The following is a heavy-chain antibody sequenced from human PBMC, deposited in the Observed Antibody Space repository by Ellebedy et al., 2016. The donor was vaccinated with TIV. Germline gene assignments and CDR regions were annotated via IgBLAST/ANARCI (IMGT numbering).Heavy chain of an antibody. V-gene: IGHV1-8*01. CDR2: VNPNSGDT. Sequence: ASVKVSCKASGYTFTSYDINWVRQAPGQGLEWMGWVNPNSGDTGYAPMFQGRVTMTRTTSTNTAYIELTSLTSDDTAVYYCTRVIKDPVLGPLADGMDVWGQGTAVTVAS. J-gene: IGHJ6*02. CDR3: TRVIKDPVLGPLADGMDV. CDR1: GYTFTSYD. D-gene: IGHD3-16*01.